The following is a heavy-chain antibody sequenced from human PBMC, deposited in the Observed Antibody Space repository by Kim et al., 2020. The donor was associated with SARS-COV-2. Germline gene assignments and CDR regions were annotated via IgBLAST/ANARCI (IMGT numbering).Heavy chain of an antibody. D-gene: IGHD2-15*01. CDR3: ARTVGGSSNF. CDR1: GFTFKNYW. V-gene: IGHV3-74*01. CDR2: IKSDGTST. J-gene: IGHJ4*02. Sequence: GGSLRLSCTASGFTFKNYWMHWVRQAPGKGPVWVSRIKSDGTSTDYADSVKGRFTISRDNAKTTLSLQMNNLRVEDTAIYYCARTVGGSSNFWGQGTLVT.